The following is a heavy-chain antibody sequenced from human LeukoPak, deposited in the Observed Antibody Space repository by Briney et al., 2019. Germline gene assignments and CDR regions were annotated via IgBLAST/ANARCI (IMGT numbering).Heavy chain of an antibody. CDR2: IYYSGGT. Sequence: SETLSLTCTVSGGSISSSSYYWGWIRQPPGKGLEWIGSIYYSGGTYYNPSLKSRVTISVDTSKNQFSLKLSSVTAADTAVYYCARQSAPDYWGQGTLVTVSS. CDR3: ARQSAPDY. CDR1: GGSISSSSYY. V-gene: IGHV4-39*01. J-gene: IGHJ4*02.